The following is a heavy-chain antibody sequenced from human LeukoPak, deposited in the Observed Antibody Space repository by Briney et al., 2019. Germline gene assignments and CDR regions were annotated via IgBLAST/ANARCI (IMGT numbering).Heavy chain of an antibody. CDR2: ISGSGGST. J-gene: IGHJ4*02. D-gene: IGHD3-10*01. Sequence: AGGSLRLSCAASGFTFSSYGMSWVRQAPGKGLEWVSAISGSGGSTYYADSVKGRFTISRDNSKNTLYLQMNSLRAEDTAVYYCAKALYYYGSGSFDYWGQGTLVTVSS. V-gene: IGHV3-23*01. CDR3: AKALYYYGSGSFDY. CDR1: GFTFSSYG.